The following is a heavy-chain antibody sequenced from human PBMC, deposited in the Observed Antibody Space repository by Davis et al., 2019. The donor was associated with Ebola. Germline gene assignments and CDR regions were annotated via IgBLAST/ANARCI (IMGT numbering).Heavy chain of an antibody. CDR2: ISGSGGST. CDR3: AGEVLASFDY. D-gene: IGHD4/OR15-4a*01. V-gene: IGHV3-23*01. J-gene: IGHJ4*02. Sequence: GESLKISCAASGFTFSSYAMSWVRQAPGKGLEWVSAISGSGGSTYYADSVKGRFTISRDNSKDTLHLQMNSLRDEDAAVYYCAGEVLASFDYWGQGTLVTVSS. CDR1: GFTFSSYA.